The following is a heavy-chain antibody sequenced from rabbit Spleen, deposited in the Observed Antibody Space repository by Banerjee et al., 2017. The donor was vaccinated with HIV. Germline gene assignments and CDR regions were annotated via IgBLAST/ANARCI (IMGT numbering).Heavy chain of an antibody. CDR3: ARDTSTSFSSYGMDL. CDR1: GFSFSDRDV. V-gene: IGHV1S45*01. CDR2: MAAGSNGFT. D-gene: IGHD1-1*01. J-gene: IGHJ6*01. Sequence: QEQLEESGGGLVKPEGSLTLTCKASGFSFSDRDVMCWVRQAPGKGLEWIACMAAGSNGFTYHASWAKGRFTISKTSSTTVTLQMTRLTAADTATYFCARDTSTSFSSYGMDLWGQGTLVTVS.